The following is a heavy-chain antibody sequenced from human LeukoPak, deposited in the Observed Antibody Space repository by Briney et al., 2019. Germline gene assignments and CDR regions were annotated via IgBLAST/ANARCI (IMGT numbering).Heavy chain of an antibody. CDR1: GFSFTKYA. CDR3: AGEKFDI. CDR2: ISKDGSMR. J-gene: IGHJ3*02. V-gene: IGHV3-30*04. Sequence: GGSLRVSCAASGFSFTKYAMDWVRQAPGKGPEWVAIISKDGSMRYYADSVKGRFTVSRDNSNNAVYLQMNSLKSEDTAVYYCAGEKFDIWGQGTMVTVSA.